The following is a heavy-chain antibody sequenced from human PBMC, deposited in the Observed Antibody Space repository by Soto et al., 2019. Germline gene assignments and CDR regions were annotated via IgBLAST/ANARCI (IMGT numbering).Heavy chain of an antibody. D-gene: IGHD3-16*01. J-gene: IGHJ6*02. Sequence: ASVKVSCKASGYTFTGYYMHWVRQAPGQGLERMGWINPNSGGTNYAQKFQGWVTMTRDTSISTAYMELSRLRSDDKAVYYCARGNYDTVPRYYGMDVWGQGTTVTVSS. CDR1: GYTFTGYY. CDR2: INPNSGGT. CDR3: ARGNYDTVPRYYGMDV. V-gene: IGHV1-2*04.